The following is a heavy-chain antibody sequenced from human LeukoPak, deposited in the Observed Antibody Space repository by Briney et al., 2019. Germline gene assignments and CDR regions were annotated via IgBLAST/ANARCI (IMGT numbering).Heavy chain of an antibody. D-gene: IGHD3-22*01. Sequence: SVKVSCKASGGTFSSYAISWVRQAPGQGLEWMGGIIPIFGTANYAQKFQGRVTITADKSTSTAYMELSSLRSEDTAVYYCAREVHYYDSSGYDGGAFDIWGQGTMVTVSS. CDR1: GGTFSSYA. V-gene: IGHV1-69*06. J-gene: IGHJ3*02. CDR2: IIPIFGTA. CDR3: AREVHYYDSSGYDGGAFDI.